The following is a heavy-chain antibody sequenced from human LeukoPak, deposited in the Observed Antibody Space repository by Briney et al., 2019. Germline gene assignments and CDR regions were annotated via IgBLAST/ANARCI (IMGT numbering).Heavy chain of an antibody. V-gene: IGHV4-59*11. CDR3: ARFSSGSNWFDA. Sequence: SETQSLTCTVSGASIASQFWSWVRQPPGKRPEYLGYMSYSGNTNYNPSLKSRITISLDTSKNQFSLKLSSLTAADTAVYYCARFSSGSNWFDAWGQGTLVTVSS. CDR1: GASIASQF. J-gene: IGHJ5*02. D-gene: IGHD6-6*01. CDR2: MSYSGNT.